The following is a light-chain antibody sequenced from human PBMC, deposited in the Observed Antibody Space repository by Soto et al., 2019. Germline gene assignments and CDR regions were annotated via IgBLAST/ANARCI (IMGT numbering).Light chain of an antibody. Sequence: ETVLTQSPGTLSLSPGERATLSCRAIQSVTGGYLAWYQQKHGQTPRLLIYGASRRDTGIPDRFSGSGSGTDFTLTISRLEPEDFAVYYCQPYGGSPQWSFGQGTKVEIK. CDR1: QSVTGGY. CDR3: QPYGGSPQWS. J-gene: IGKJ1*01. V-gene: IGKV3-20*01. CDR2: GAS.